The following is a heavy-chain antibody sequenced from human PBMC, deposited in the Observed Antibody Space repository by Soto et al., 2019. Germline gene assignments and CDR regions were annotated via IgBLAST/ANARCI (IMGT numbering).Heavy chain of an antibody. D-gene: IGHD5-18*01. Sequence: SGPTLVNPTRTLTLTCTFSGFSLSTRGVGVGWIRQPPGKALEWLALIYWDDDKSYSPSLKSRLTITKDTSKNQVVLTMTNMDPVDTGTYYCANREVGDTAMHFASRGQGAQVTVSS. V-gene: IGHV2-5*02. CDR2: IYWDDDK. J-gene: IGHJ4*02. CDR3: ANREVGDTAMHFAS. CDR1: GFSLSTRGVG.